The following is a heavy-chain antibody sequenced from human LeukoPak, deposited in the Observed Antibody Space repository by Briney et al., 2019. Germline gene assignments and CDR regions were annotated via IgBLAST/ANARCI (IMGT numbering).Heavy chain of an antibody. CDR1: GFSLRNYW. V-gene: IGHV3-7*01. CDR3: AREWSAFDI. J-gene: IGHJ3*02. D-gene: IGHD2-8*01. CDR2: IKQDESEK. Sequence: PGGSLRLSCVASGFSLRNYWMSWVRQAPGKGLEWVANIKQDESEKYYVDSVKGRFTISRDNAKNSLYLQMNSLRAEDTAVYYCAREWSAFDIWGQGTMVTVSS.